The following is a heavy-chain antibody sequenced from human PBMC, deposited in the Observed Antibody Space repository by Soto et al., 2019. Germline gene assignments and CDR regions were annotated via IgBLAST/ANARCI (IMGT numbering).Heavy chain of an antibody. V-gene: IGHV3-21*01. Sequence: VQLVESGGGLVKPGGSLRLSCAASGFTFSSYSMNWVRQAPGKGLEWVSSISSSSSYIYYADSVKGRFTISRDNAKNSLYLQMNSLRAEDTAVYYCARGYGDYGLQFDYWGQGTLVTVSS. CDR3: ARGYGDYGLQFDY. CDR2: ISSSSSYI. CDR1: GFTFSSYS. D-gene: IGHD4-17*01. J-gene: IGHJ4*02.